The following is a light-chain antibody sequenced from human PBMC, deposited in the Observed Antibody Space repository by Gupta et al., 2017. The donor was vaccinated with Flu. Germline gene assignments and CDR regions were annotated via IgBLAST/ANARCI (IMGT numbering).Light chain of an antibody. Sequence: GDRVTITCRASQGISSYLTWYQQQPGKAPKLLIYAASSLQSGVPSRFSGSGSGTDFTLTISSLQPEDFATYYCQQNYSTPRTFGRGTKVEIK. J-gene: IGKJ1*01. V-gene: IGKV1-39*01. CDR2: AAS. CDR1: QGISSY. CDR3: QQNYSTPRT.